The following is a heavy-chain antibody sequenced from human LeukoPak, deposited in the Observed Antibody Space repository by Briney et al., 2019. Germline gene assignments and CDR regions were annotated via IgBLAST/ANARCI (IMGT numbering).Heavy chain of an antibody. CDR2: IYTSGST. J-gene: IGHJ4*02. Sequence: SETLSLTCTVSGGSISSYYWSWIRQPAGKGLEWIGRIYTSGSTNYNPSLKSRVTMSIDTSKNEFSLKLNSVTAADTAIYYCATANRSLDYFDYWGQGTLVTVSS. CDR1: GGSISSYY. V-gene: IGHV4-4*07. CDR3: ATANRSLDYFDY.